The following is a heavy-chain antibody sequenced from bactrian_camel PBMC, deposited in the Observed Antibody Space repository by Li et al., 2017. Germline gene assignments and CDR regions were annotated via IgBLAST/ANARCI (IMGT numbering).Heavy chain of an antibody. Sequence: HVQLVEFGGGSVQAGGSLTLSCSASESTYRSICMAWFRQAPGSQRETVATVDSNGVTKVAGSVKGQFTLSKDNAKNTLYLRMDNLKPEDTALYTCAGEDQAPWDMGWICNYNSWGQGTQVTVS. J-gene: IGHJ4*01. CDR2: VDSNGVT. D-gene: IGHD3*01. V-gene: IGHV3S53*01. CDR3: AGEDQAPWDMGWICNYNS. CDR1: ESTYRSIC.